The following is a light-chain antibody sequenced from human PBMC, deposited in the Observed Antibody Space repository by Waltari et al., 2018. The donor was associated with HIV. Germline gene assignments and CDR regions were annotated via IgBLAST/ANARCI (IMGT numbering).Light chain of an antibody. J-gene: IGLJ2*01. CDR3: SSYTSSSTLV. CDR2: EVS. CDR1: SSHVGGFNY. Sequence: QSALPQPASVSGSPGQSVTISFTGTSSHVGGFNYVSWYQQHPGKAPTLMISEVSNRPSGVSNRFSGYKSDNTAALTIFGLQAEDEADYYCSSYTSSSTLVFGGGTKLTVL. V-gene: IGLV2-14*01.